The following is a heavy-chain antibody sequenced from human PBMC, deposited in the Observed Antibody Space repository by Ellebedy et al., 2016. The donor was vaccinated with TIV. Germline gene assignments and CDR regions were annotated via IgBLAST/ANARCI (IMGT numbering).Heavy chain of an antibody. Sequence: GESLKISCAASGLTFSEAWMNWVRQAPGKGLEWVGHFKSNANGGTADYAAPVKGRFTISRDDSKDTLYLQMDSLRTEDTAVYYCTTNPCVWGDFWGQGTQVTVSS. CDR2: FKSNANGGTA. D-gene: IGHD2-8*01. CDR1: GLTFSEAW. J-gene: IGHJ4*02. V-gene: IGHV3-15*07. CDR3: TTNPCVWGDF.